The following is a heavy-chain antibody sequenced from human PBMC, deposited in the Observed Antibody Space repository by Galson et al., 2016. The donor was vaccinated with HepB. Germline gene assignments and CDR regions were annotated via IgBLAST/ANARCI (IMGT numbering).Heavy chain of an antibody. D-gene: IGHD1-1*01. CDR1: GYNLISYG. CDR2: ITPYNGYT. Sequence: SCKASGYNLISYGMSWVRQAPGQGLEWIGWITPYNGYTNSARKVQGRITMTRDTVTSTAYMELRSLTSADTAVYYCAGRTGNYYYDGLDVWGQGTTVTVSS. CDR3: AGRTGNYYYDGLDV. J-gene: IGHJ6*02. V-gene: IGHV1-18*01.